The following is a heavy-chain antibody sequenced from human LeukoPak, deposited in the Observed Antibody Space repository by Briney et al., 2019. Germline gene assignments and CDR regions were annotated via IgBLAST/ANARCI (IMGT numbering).Heavy chain of an antibody. D-gene: IGHD3-10*01. V-gene: IGHV1-18*01. Sequence: ASVKVSCKASGGTFSNYTINWVRQAPGQGLEWMGWISAYNGNTNYAQKLQGRVTMTTDTSTSTAYMELRSLRSDDTAVYYCARQSVMRGWAFDIWGQGTMVTVSS. CDR3: ARQSVMRGWAFDI. CDR2: ISAYNGNT. J-gene: IGHJ3*02. CDR1: GGTFSNYT.